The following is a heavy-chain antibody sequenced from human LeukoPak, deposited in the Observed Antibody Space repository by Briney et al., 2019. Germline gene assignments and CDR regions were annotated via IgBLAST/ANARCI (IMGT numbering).Heavy chain of an antibody. J-gene: IGHJ5*02. Sequence: GASVKVSCKVSGYTLTELSMHWVRQAPGKGLEWMGGFDPEDGETIYAQKFQGRVTMTRDTSISTAYMELSRLRSDDTAVYYCARVLRYFRDRLDPWGQGTLVTVSS. CDR1: GYTLTELS. D-gene: IGHD3-9*01. CDR2: FDPEDGET. CDR3: ARVLRYFRDRLDP. V-gene: IGHV1-24*01.